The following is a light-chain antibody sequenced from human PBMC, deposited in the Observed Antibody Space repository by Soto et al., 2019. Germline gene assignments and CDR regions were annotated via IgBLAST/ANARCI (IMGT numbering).Light chain of an antibody. J-gene: IGKJ1*01. V-gene: IGKV3-20*01. CDR1: QSVSGRY. CDR3: QQYGSTPWT. CDR2: GAS. Sequence: EIVLTQSPGTLSLSPGERATLSCRASQSVSGRYLAWYQQKPGQAPRPLIYGASSRASGIPDRFSGSVSGSDFTLTISRLEPEDFAVYYCQQYGSTPWTFGQGTKVDIK.